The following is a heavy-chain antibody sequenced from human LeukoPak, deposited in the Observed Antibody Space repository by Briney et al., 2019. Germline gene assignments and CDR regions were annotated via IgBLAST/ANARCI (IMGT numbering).Heavy chain of an antibody. CDR3: AGGEQQPGYYYYYMDV. CDR1: GGSISSGSYY. Sequence: SQTLSLTCTVSGGSISSGSYYWSWIRQPAGKGLEWIGRIYTSGSTNYNPSLKSRVTISVDTSKNQFSLKLSSVTAADTAVYYCAGGEQQPGYYYYYMDVWGKGTTVTVSS. CDR2: IYTSGST. D-gene: IGHD6-13*01. J-gene: IGHJ6*03. V-gene: IGHV4-61*02.